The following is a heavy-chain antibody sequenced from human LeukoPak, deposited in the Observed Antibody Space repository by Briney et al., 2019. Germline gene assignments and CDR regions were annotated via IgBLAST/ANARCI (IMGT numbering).Heavy chain of an antibody. V-gene: IGHV1-18*01. D-gene: IGHD6-13*01. Sequence: GASVTVSYTPSGYTFINYGISWVRQAPGQGLEWMGWIYPYTGNTNYAQMVQGRVTITTDTSTRTAYMELTSLTADDTAVYYCARGGQQLVWFDSWGQGTLVTVSS. CDR3: ARGGQQLVWFDS. CDR1: GYTFINYG. CDR2: IYPYTGNT. J-gene: IGHJ5*01.